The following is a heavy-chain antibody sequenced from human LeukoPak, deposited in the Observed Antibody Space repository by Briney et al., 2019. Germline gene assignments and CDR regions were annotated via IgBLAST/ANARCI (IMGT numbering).Heavy chain of an antibody. Sequence: PGGTPRLSCAASGFTFSSYGMSWVRQAPGKGLEWVSAISGSGGSTYYADSVKGRFTISRDNSKHTLYLQMNSLRVEDTAVYYCAKAGLVRGGALDSWGQGTLVTVSS. D-gene: IGHD4/OR15-4a*01. V-gene: IGHV3-23*01. CDR2: ISGSGGST. J-gene: IGHJ4*02. CDR1: GFTFSSYG. CDR3: AKAGLVRGGALDS.